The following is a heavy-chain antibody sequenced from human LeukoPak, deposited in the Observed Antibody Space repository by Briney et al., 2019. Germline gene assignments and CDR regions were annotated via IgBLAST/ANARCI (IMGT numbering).Heavy chain of an antibody. J-gene: IGHJ4*02. CDR1: GFPFDDYG. CDR3: ARRKGPYGSGTYYDS. Sequence: GGCLRLSWAAAGFPFDDYGMSWVRLVPGKGQEWVSGVSWNGAYTEYADSVRGRFTISRDNAKKSLYLQMNSLRVDDTALYYCARRKGPYGSGTYYDSWGQGTLVSVPS. D-gene: IGHD3-10*01. V-gene: IGHV3-20*04. CDR2: VSWNGAYT.